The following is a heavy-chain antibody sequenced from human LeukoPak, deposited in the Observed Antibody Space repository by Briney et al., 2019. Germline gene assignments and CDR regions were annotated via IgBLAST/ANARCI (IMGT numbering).Heavy chain of an antibody. CDR3: ARFGVYTVVTFPPDYGLDV. V-gene: IGHV3-48*04. Sequence: PGGSLRLSCAASGLIVSNNYMDWVRQAPGKGLEWVAHISLSSKTIKYADSVKGRFTISRDSAKNSLYLQMNSLRAEDTAVYYCARFGVYTVVTFPPDYGLDVWGQGTTVLVSS. CDR1: GLIVSNNY. J-gene: IGHJ6*02. D-gene: IGHD4-23*01. CDR2: ISLSSKTI.